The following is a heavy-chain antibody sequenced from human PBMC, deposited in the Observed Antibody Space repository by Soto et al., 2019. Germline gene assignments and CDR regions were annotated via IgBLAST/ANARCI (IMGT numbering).Heavy chain of an antibody. J-gene: IGHJ6*02. Sequence: GGSLRLSCAASGFTFSSYAMSWVRQAPGKGLEWVSAISGSGGSTYYADSVKGRFTISRDNSKNTLYLQMNSLRAKDTAVYYCAKGMRASGWYVDYYGSDVWGQGTTVTVSS. CDR3: AKGMRASGWYVDYYGSDV. CDR1: GFTFSSYA. V-gene: IGHV3-23*01. CDR2: ISGSGGST. D-gene: IGHD6-19*01.